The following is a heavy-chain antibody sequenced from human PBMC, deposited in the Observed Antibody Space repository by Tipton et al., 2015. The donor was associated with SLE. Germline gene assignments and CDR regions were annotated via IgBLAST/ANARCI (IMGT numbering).Heavy chain of an antibody. D-gene: IGHD6-6*01. V-gene: IGHV3-48*03. CDR3: ARDSYAEFDF. CDR2: ISSSGRPI. CDR1: GFIFSSYE. Sequence: GSLRLSCAASGFIFSSYEMNWVRQAPGKGLAWVSYISSSGRPISYADSVKGRFTISRDNAKNSLYLQMNSLRDEDTAVYYCARDSYAEFDFWGQGTLVTVSS. J-gene: IGHJ4*02.